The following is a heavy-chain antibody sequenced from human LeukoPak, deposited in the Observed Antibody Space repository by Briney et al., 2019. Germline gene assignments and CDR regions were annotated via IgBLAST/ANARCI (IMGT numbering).Heavy chain of an antibody. V-gene: IGHV1-2*02. CDR3: ARIKSSNKDPTSGSYFLY. J-gene: IGHJ4*02. CDR1: GYTFTGYY. Sequence: GASVKVSCKASGYTFTGYYMHWVRQAPGQGLEWMGWINPNSGGTNYAQKFQGRVTMTRDTSISTAYMELSRPRSDDTAVYYCARIKSSNKDPTSGSYFLYWGQGTLVTVSS. CDR2: INPNSGGT. D-gene: IGHD1-26*01.